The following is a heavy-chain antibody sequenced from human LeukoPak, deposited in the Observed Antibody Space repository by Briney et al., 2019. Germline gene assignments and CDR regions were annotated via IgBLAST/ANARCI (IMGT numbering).Heavy chain of an antibody. V-gene: IGHV4-38-2*02. CDR1: GYSISSGYY. CDR3: ARGYYDGPDYYYNS. D-gene: IGHD3-22*01. J-gene: IGHJ4*02. Sequence: PSETLSLTCTVSGYSISSGYYWGWIRQPPGKGLEWIGNIYPSGITYCNSSLKSRVTMSVDPSKNQFSLMLNFVTAADTAVYYCARGYYDGPDYYYNSWGQGTLVTVSS. CDR2: IYPSGIT.